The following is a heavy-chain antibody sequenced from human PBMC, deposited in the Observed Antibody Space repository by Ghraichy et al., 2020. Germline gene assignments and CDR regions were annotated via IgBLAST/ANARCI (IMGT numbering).Heavy chain of an antibody. CDR1: GGTFSSYA. Sequence: SVKVSCKASGGTFSSYAISWVRQAPGQGLEWMGGIIPIFGKANYAQKFQGRVTITADESTSTAYMELSSLRSEDTAVYYCARDPVTTLTPRPSYNWFDPWGQGTLVTVSS. V-gene: IGHV1-69*13. D-gene: IGHD4-11*01. J-gene: IGHJ5*02. CDR3: ARDPVTTLTPRPSYNWFDP. CDR2: IIPIFGKA.